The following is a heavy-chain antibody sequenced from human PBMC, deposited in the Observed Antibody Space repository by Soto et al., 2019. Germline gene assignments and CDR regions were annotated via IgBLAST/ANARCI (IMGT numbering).Heavy chain of an antibody. J-gene: IGHJ4*02. CDR1: GYTFTSYY. CDR3: ARDHGSWYIDY. CDR2: TNPSGGST. V-gene: IGHV1-46*01. D-gene: IGHD6-13*01. Sequence: GASVKVSCKASGYTFTSYYMHWVRQAPGQGLEWMGITNPSGGSTSYAQKFQGRVTMTRDTSTSTVYMELSSLRSEDTAVYYCARDHGSWYIDYWGQGTLVTVSS.